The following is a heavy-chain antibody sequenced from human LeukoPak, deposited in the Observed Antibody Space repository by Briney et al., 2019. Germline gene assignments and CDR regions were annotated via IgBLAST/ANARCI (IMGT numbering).Heavy chain of an antibody. CDR2: IKQDGSEK. D-gene: IGHD3-22*01. Sequence: PGGSLRLSCAASGFTFSSYWMTWVRQAPGKGLEWVANIKQDGSEKYYVGSVKGRFTISRDNAKNSLYLQMNSLRAEDTAVYYCARDPPYYDSSGYQLYYFDYWGQGTLVTVSS. CDR1: GFTFSSYW. V-gene: IGHV3-7*01. J-gene: IGHJ4*02. CDR3: ARDPPYYDSSGYQLYYFDY.